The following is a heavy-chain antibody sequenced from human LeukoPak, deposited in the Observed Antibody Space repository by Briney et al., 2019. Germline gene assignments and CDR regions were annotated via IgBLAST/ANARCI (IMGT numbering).Heavy chain of an antibody. V-gene: IGHV3-64*02. J-gene: IGHJ3*02. CDR1: GFTFSSYA. D-gene: IGHD1-14*01. Sequence: PGGSLRLSCAASGFTFSSYAMHWVRQAPGKGLEYVSAISSNGGSTYYADSVKGRFTISRDNSKNTLYLQMNSLRAEDTAVYYCARPKGTSDAFDIWGQGTMVTVSS. CDR2: ISSNGGST. CDR3: ARPKGTSDAFDI.